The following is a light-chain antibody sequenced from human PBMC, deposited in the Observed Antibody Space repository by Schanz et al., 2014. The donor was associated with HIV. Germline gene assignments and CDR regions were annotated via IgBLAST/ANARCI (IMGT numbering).Light chain of an antibody. CDR2: GAS. V-gene: IGKV3-15*01. CDR1: QSISRY. CDR3: QQYNIWPPYT. J-gene: IGKJ2*01. Sequence: EIVMTQSPATLSVSPGERVTLSCRARQSISRYLAWYQHKPGQAPRLLIYGASTRATGIPARFSGSGSGTEFTLTISSLQSEDFVVYYCQQYNIWPPYTFGQGTKLEIK.